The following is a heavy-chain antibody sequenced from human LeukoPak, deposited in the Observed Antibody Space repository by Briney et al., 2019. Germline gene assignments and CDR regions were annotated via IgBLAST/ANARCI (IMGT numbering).Heavy chain of an antibody. Sequence: GGSLRLSCAASGFTFDEYGMSWVRHAPGKGLEWVSGINWNGVSTGYADSVKGRFTISRDNAKNSLYLQMNSLRAEDTALYYCARAPTTGYYYYYYMDVWGKGATVTVSS. V-gene: IGHV3-20*04. J-gene: IGHJ6*03. CDR2: INWNGVST. D-gene: IGHD1-1*01. CDR1: GFTFDEYG. CDR3: ARAPTTGYYYYYYMDV.